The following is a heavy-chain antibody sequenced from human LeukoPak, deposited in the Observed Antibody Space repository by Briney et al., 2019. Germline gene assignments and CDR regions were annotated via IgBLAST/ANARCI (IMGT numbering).Heavy chain of an antibody. CDR3: ARESKDDFWSGYNDY. D-gene: IGHD3-3*01. J-gene: IGHJ4*02. Sequence: SETLSLTCTVSGGSICSYYWSWIRQPAGKGLEWIGRIYTSGSTNYNPSLKSRVTMSVDTSKNQFSLKLSSVTAADTAVYYCARESKDDFWSGYNDYWGQGTLVTVSS. V-gene: IGHV4-4*07. CDR1: GGSICSYY. CDR2: IYTSGST.